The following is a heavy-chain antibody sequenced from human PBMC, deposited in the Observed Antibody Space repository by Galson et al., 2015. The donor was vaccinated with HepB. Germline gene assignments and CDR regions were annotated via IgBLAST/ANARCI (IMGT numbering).Heavy chain of an antibody. CDR1: GGTFSSYA. CDR2: IIPILGIA. V-gene: IGHV1-69*04. D-gene: IGHD3-3*01. CDR3: ARGITIFGVVIQVNWFDP. J-gene: IGHJ5*02. Sequence: SVKVSCKASGGTFSSYAISWVRQAPGQGLEWMGRIIPILGIANYAQKFQGRVTITADKSTSTAYMELSSLRSEDTAVYYCARGITIFGVVIQVNWFDPWGQGTLVTVSS.